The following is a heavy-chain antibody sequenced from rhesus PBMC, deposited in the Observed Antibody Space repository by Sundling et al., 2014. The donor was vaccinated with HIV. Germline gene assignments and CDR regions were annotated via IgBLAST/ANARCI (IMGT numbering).Heavy chain of an antibody. CDR3: ATDLIGYYTGYGFGIP. J-gene: IGHJ6*01. Sequence: EVRLVQSGTEVKKPGASVKISCKASGYSFTDYYLHWVRQAPGKGLEWVGHVDPEDGEVDYAQKFQDRVTITADTSTDTAYMELSSLRSEDTAVYYCATDLIGYYTGYGFGIPWGRRVGRHRLL. D-gene: IGHD3-3*01. V-gene: IGHV1-111*02. CDR2: VDPEDGEV. CDR1: GYSFTDYY.